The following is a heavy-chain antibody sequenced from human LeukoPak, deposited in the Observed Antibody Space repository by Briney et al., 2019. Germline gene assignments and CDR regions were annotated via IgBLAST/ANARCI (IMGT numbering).Heavy chain of an antibody. J-gene: IGHJ5*02. CDR2: ISGDGGST. V-gene: IGHV3-43*02. Sequence: GGSLRLSCAASGFTFEDYAMHWVRQAPGKGLEWVSLISGDGGSTYYAVSVKGRFTIPRDNSNNSLHLQMNSLTTEDTALYYCAKDSSGGITIFGVADNWFDPWGQGTLVTVSS. D-gene: IGHD3-3*01. CDR1: GFTFEDYA. CDR3: AKDSSGGITIFGVADNWFDP.